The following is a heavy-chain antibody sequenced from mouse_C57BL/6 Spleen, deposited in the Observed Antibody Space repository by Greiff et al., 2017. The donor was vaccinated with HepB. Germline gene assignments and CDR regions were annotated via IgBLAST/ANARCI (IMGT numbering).Heavy chain of an antibody. CDR1: GYTFTDYY. CDR2: INPNNGGT. J-gene: IGHJ2*01. CDR3: ARDWDDY. Sequence: VQLQQSGPELVKPGASVKISCKASGYTFTDYYMNWVKQSHGKSLEWTGDINPNNGGTSYNQKFKGKATLTVDKSSSTAYMELRSLTSEDSAVYYCARDWDDYWGQGTTLTVSS. V-gene: IGHV1-26*01. D-gene: IGHD4-1*01.